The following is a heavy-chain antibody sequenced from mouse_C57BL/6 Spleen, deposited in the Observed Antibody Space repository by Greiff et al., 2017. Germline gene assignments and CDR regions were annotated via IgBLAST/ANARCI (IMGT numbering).Heavy chain of an antibody. D-gene: IGHD2-5*01. V-gene: IGHV1-55*01. Sequence: LKQPGASVKMSCKASGYTFTSYWITWVKQRPGQGLEWIGDIYPGSGSTNYNEKFKSKATLTVDTSSSTAYMQLSSLTSEDSAVYYCARAYYSNWDYWGQGTTLTVSS. CDR1: GYTFTSYW. CDR2: IYPGSGST. J-gene: IGHJ2*01. CDR3: ARAYYSNWDY.